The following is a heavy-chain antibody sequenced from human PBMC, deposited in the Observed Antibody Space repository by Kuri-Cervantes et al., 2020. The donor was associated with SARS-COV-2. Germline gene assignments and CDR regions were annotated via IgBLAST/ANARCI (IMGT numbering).Heavy chain of an antibody. Sequence: GESLKISCAASGFTFSSYGMNWVRQAPGKGLEWVSSISSSSSYIYYADSVKGRFTISRDNAKNSLYLQMNSLRAEDTAVYYCARDATVTTSYYFDYWGQGTLVTVSS. CDR2: ISSSSSYI. CDR1: GFTFSSYG. CDR3: ARDATVTTSYYFDY. D-gene: IGHD4-11*01. J-gene: IGHJ4*02. V-gene: IGHV3-21*01.